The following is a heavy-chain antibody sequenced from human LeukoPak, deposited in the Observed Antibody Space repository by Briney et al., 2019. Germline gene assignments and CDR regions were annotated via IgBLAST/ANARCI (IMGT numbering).Heavy chain of an antibody. V-gene: IGHV3-74*01. CDR3: ASKELLGY. CDR2: INSDGSSA. J-gene: IGHJ4*02. CDR1: GFTFSSYW. D-gene: IGHD1-26*01. Sequence: GGSLRLSCAASGFTFSSYWMHWVRQAPGKGLLWVSRINSDGSSASYADSLKGRFTISRDNAKNTLYLQMNSLRAEDTAVYYCASKELLGYWGQGTLVTVSS.